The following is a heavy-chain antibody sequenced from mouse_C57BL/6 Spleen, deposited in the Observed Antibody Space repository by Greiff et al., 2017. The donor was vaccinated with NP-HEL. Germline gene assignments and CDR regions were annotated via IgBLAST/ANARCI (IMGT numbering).Heavy chain of an antibody. CDR3: ARGGSNYRYFDV. CDR2: ISSGSSTI. V-gene: IGHV5-17*01. J-gene: IGHJ1*03. Sequence: EVKLVESGGGLVKPGGSLKLSCAASGFTFSDYGMHWVRQAPEKGLEWVAYISSGSSTIYYADTVKGRFTISRDNAKNTLFLQMTSLVSEDTAMYYCARGGSNYRYFDVWGTGTTVTVSS. D-gene: IGHD2-5*01. CDR1: GFTFSDYG.